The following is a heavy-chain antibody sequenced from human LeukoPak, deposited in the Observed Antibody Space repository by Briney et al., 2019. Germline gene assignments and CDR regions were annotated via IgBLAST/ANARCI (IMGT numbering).Heavy chain of an antibody. J-gene: IGHJ4*02. CDR1: GGSISSGSYY. CDR2: IYTSGST. Sequence: PSQTLSLTCTVSGGSISSGSYYWSWIRQPAGKGLEWIGRIYTSGSTNYNPSLKSRVTISADTSKNPFSLKLSSVTAADTAVYYCARGHYSSTSCYWRYWGQGILVTVSS. D-gene: IGHD2-2*01. V-gene: IGHV4-61*02. CDR3: ARGHYSSTSCYWRY.